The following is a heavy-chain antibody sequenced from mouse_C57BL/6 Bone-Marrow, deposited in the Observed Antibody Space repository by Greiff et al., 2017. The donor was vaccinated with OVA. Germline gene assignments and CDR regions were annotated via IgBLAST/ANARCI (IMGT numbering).Heavy chain of an antibody. CDR3: TNYGSSYLYYFDY. Sequence: EVMLVESGGGLVQPGGSMKLSCVASGFTFSNYWMNWVRQSPEKGLEWVAQIRLKSDNYATHYAESVKGRLTISRDDSKSTVYLQMNNLRAEDTGIYYCTNYGSSYLYYFDYWGQGTTLTVSS. V-gene: IGHV6-3*01. CDR1: GFTFSNYW. J-gene: IGHJ2*01. D-gene: IGHD1-1*01. CDR2: IRLKSDNYAT.